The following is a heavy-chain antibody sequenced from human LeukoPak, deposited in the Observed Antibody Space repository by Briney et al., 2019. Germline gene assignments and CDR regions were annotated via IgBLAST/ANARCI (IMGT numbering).Heavy chain of an antibody. CDR3: AAGGYDYYYYYGMDV. D-gene: IGHD5-12*01. CDR1: GGTFSSYA. J-gene: IGHJ6*02. V-gene: IGHV1-69*01. CDR2: IIPIFGTA. Sequence: SVKVSCKASGGTFSSYAISWVRQAPGQGLEWMGGIIPIFGTANYAQKFQGRVTITADESTSIAYMELSSLRSEDTAVYYCAAGGYDYYYYYGMDVWGQGTTVTVSS.